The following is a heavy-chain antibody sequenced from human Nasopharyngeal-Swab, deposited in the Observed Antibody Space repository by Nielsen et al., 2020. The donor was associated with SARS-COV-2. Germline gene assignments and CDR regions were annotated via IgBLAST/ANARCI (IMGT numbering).Heavy chain of an antibody. V-gene: IGHV4-61*01. CDR3: ARVLGGYFDY. CDR2: IYHSGST. Sequence: SETLSLTCTVSGGSISSGNYYWSWIRQPPGKGLEWIGYIYHSGSTNYNPSLKSRVTLSVDTSKNQFSLKLSSVTATDTAVYYCARVLGGYFDYWGRGTLVTVSS. D-gene: IGHD2-15*01. CDR1: GGSISSGNYY. J-gene: IGHJ4*02.